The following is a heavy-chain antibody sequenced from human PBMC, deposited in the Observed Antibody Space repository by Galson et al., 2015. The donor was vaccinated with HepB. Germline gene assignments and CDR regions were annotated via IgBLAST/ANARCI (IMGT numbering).Heavy chain of an antibody. CDR2: ISAYNGNT. V-gene: IGHV1-18*04. CDR1: GYTFTSYG. Sequence: SVKVSCKASGYTFTSYGISWVRQAPGQGLEWMGWISAYNGNTNYAQKLQGRVTMTTDTSTSTAYMELRSLRSDDTAVYYCAREYPTYYDYVWGSTNFDYWGQGTLVTVSS. CDR3: AREYPTYYDYVWGSTNFDY. J-gene: IGHJ4*02. D-gene: IGHD3-16*01.